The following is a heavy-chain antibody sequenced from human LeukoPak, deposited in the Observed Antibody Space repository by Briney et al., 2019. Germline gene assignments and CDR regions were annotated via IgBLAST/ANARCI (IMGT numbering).Heavy chain of an antibody. CDR3: ARARSGWSFGGGYYYYYMDV. J-gene: IGHJ6*03. Sequence: PSETLSLTCTVSGGSISSYYWSWIRQPAGKGLEWIGRIYTSGSTNYNPSLKSRVTISVDKSKNQSSLTLSSVTAADTAVYYCARARSGWSFGGGYYYYYMDVWGKGTTVTVSS. V-gene: IGHV4-4*07. CDR2: IYTSGST. CDR1: GGSISSYY. D-gene: IGHD6-19*01.